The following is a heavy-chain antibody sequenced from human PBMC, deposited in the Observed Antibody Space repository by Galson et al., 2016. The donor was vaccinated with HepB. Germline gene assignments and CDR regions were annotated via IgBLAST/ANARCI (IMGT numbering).Heavy chain of an antibody. J-gene: IGHJ4*02. CDR2: ITWNGGTT. D-gene: IGHD3-16*01. Sequence: SLRLSCAASGFAFHDYTMHWVRQAPGKGLEWVSLITWNGGTTYYADSVKGRFTISRDNSKSSLYLQMSSLRIEDTAFYYCAAQSEDGGYWGQGTLATVSS. CDR1: GFAFHDYT. CDR3: AAQSEDGGY. V-gene: IGHV3-43*01.